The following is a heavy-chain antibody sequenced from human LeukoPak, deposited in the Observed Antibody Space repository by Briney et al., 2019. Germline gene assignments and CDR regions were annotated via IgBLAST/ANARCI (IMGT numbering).Heavy chain of an antibody. J-gene: IGHJ6*02. V-gene: IGHV4-61*02. CDR3: ARGIGYCSGGSCYGNTAYYYYGMDV. Sequence: TLYLTCTVTGGSIRGGSYYRRWIRQPPGKGLARIGRIYPRGRTNYKPSLKSRVTISVDTSKNQFSLQLSSVTAADTAVYYCARGIGYCSGGSCYGNTAYYYYGMDVWGQGTTVTVSS. CDR2: IYPRGRT. CDR1: GGSIRGGSYY. D-gene: IGHD2-15*01.